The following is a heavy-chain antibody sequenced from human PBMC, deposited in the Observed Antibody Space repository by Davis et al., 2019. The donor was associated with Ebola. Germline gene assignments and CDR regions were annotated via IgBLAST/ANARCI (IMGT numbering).Heavy chain of an antibody. CDR1: GGTFSSYA. D-gene: IGHD1-26*01. CDR3: ARDTGSYPFDY. J-gene: IGHJ4*02. V-gene: IGHV1-69*06. CDR2: IIPIFGTA. Sequence: AASVKVSCKASGGTFSSYAISWVRQAPGQGLEWMGGIIPIFGTANYAQKFQGRVTITADKSTSTAYMELSSLRSEDTAVYYCARDTGSYPFDYWGQGTLVTVSS.